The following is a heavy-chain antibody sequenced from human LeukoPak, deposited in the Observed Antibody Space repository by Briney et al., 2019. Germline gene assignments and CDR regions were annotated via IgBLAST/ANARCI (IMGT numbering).Heavy chain of an antibody. J-gene: IGHJ4*02. CDR3: ARHESSWHSSLNY. D-gene: IGHD6-13*01. Sequence: SGTLSLTCTVSGGSISSSSYYWGWIRQPPGKGLEWIGSIYYSGSTYYNPSLKSRVTISVDTSKNQFSLKLSSVTAADTAVYYCARHESSWHSSLNYWGQGTLVTVSS. CDR1: GGSISSSSYY. V-gene: IGHV4-39*01. CDR2: IYYSGST.